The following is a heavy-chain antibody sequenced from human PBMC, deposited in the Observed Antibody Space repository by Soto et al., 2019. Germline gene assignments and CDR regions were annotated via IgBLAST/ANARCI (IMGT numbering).Heavy chain of an antibody. CDR3: ARAISGYVS. V-gene: IGHV1-3*04. D-gene: IGHD5-12*01. J-gene: IGHJ5*02. CDR2: INTGNGNT. Sequence: QVQLVQSGAEVKKPGASVKVACKASGITYTTYAIHWVRQAPGQGLEWMGWINTGNGNTRYSQRFQGRVTLTTDTSASTAYMDVSSLTSADTAVYYCARAISGYVSWGQGTLIPVSS. CDR1: GITYTTYA.